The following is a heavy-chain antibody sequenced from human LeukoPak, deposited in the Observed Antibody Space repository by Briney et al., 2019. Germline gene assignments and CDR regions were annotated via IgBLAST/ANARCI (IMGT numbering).Heavy chain of an antibody. CDR1: RLTFSSYG. CDR3: ARGIYGSGWDV. V-gene: IGHV3-23*01. J-gene: IGHJ6*04. Sequence: GGSLRLSCAASRLTFSSYGMNWVRQAPGKGLEWVSGVSGSGSSTDYADSVKGRFTISRDNSKNTLFLQMNSLRAEDTAVYYCARGIYGSGWDVWGKGTTVTVSS. D-gene: IGHD3-10*01. CDR2: VSGSGSST.